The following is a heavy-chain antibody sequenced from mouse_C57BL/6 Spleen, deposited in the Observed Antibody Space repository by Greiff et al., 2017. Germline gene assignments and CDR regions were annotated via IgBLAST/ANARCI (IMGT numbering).Heavy chain of an antibody. Sequence: EVQLVESVAELVRPGASVKLSCTASGFNIKNTYMHWVKQRPEQGLEWIGRIDPANGNTKYAQKFQGKATITADTSSNTAYLQLSSLTSEDTAIYYCARIYYGSSYFDYWGQGTTLTVSS. V-gene: IGHV14-3*01. CDR1: GFNIKNTY. CDR2: IDPANGNT. J-gene: IGHJ2*01. D-gene: IGHD1-1*01. CDR3: ARIYYGSSYFDY.